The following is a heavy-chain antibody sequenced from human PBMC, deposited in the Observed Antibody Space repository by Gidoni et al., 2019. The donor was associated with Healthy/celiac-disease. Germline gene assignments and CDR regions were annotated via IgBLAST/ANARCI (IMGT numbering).Heavy chain of an antibody. Sequence: QVQLVESGGGVVQPGRSLRLSCAASGFTFSSYAMHWVRQAPGKGLEWVAVISYDGSNKYYADSVKGRFTISRDNSKNTLYLQMNSLRAEDTAVYYCARGRRVVPAAKADSSSLLDYWGQGTLVTVSS. D-gene: IGHD2-2*01. CDR3: ARGRRVVPAAKADSSSLLDY. J-gene: IGHJ4*02. V-gene: IGHV3-30-3*01. CDR1: GFTFSSYA. CDR2: ISYDGSNK.